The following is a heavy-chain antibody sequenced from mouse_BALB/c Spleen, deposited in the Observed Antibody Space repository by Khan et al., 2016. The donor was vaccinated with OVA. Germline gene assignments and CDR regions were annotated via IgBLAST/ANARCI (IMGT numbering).Heavy chain of an antibody. CDR1: GFTFSSYV. CDR2: ISSGGST. Sequence: DVMLVESGGGSVKPGGSLKLSCVVSGFTFSSYVMSWVRQTPEKRLEWVASISSGGSTYYPDSVKGRFTISRDNARNIVYLQMSSLRSEDMAMYFCTREAYRYDEYYFDYWGQGTTLTVSS. J-gene: IGHJ2*01. D-gene: IGHD2-14*01. CDR3: TREAYRYDEYYFDY. V-gene: IGHV5-6-5*01.